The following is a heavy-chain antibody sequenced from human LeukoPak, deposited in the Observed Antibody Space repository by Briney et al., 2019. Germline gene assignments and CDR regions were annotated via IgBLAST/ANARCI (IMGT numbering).Heavy chain of an antibody. J-gene: IGHJ6*02. V-gene: IGHV1-18*04. CDR1: GYTLTSYY. D-gene: IGHD6-13*01. Sequence: GASVTVSCKASGYTLTSYYMHWVRQAPGQGLEWMGWISAYNGNTNYAQKLQGRVTMTTDTSTSTAYMELRSLRSDDTAVYYCARDGRIAAADLYYYYGMDVWGQGTTVTVSS. CDR3: ARDGRIAAADLYYYYGMDV. CDR2: ISAYNGNT.